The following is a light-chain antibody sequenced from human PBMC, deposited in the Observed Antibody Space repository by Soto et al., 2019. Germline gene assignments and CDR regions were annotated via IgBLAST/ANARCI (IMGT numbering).Light chain of an antibody. CDR2: ETS. V-gene: IGKV1-5*03. CDR1: QTISSW. CDR3: QXYNDYCWT. Sequence: DIQLTQSPSTLSASVGDRVTITCRASQTISSWLAWYQQKPGKAPNLLIYETSNLESGVPSRFSGSGSGTEFTLTISSLQPDDFXXYYXQXYNDYCWTFGQGTKVEIK. J-gene: IGKJ1*01.